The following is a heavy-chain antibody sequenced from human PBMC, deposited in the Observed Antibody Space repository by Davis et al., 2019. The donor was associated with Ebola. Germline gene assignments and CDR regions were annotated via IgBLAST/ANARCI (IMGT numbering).Heavy chain of an antibody. D-gene: IGHD6-13*01. CDR2: IHHSGST. J-gene: IGHJ4*02. CDR1: GVSITSSNW. Sequence: MPSETLSLTCAVSGVSITSSNWWSWVRQPPGKGLEWIGEIHHSGSTNYNPSLKSRVTISLDKSMNQFSLKLNSVTAADTALYYCAKTAAAGTAEGYWGQGTLVTVSS. V-gene: IGHV4-4*02. CDR3: AKTAAAGTAEGY.